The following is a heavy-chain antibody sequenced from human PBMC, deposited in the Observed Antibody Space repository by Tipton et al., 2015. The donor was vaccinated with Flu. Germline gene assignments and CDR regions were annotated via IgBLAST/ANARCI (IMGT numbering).Heavy chain of an antibody. J-gene: IGHJ4*02. D-gene: IGHD1/OR15-1a*01. Sequence: TLSLTCTVSGGSISSYYWSWIRQPPGKGLEWIGYIYTSGSTNYNPSLKSRVTMSVDTSKNQFSLKLSSVTAADTAVYYCARGAVREHVYLDYWGQGTLVTVSS. CDR3: ARGAVREHVYLDY. CDR2: IYTSGST. CDR1: GGSISSYY. V-gene: IGHV4-4*08.